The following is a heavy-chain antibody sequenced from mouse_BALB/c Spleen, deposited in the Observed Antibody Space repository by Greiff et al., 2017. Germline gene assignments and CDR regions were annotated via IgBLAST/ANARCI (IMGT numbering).Heavy chain of an antibody. CDR3: ARQYGNCSYYYAMDY. V-gene: IGHV15-2*02. J-gene: IGHJ4*01. D-gene: IGHD2-10*02. CDR1: DSEVFPIAY. CDR2: IIPRIGRT. Sequence: QVQLQQSGSELRSPGSSVKLSCKDSDSEVFPIAYMSWVRQKPGHGFEWIGDIIPRIGRTIYGVKFEDKATLDADTVSNTAYLELNSLTSEDSAIYYCARQYGNCSYYYAMDYWGQGTSVTVSS.